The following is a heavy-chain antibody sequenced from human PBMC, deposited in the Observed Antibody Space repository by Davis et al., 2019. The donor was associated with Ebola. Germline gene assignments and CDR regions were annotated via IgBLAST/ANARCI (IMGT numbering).Heavy chain of an antibody. CDR2: ISSSSTI. CDR1: GFPFSDSY. V-gene: IGHV3-69-1*02. CDR3: ARERGDYAIDY. Sequence: GESLKISCAASGFPFSDSYMNWVRQAPGKGLEWVSSISSSSTIYYADSVKGRFTISRDNAKNSLYLQMNSLRAEDTAVYYCARERGDYAIDYWGQGTLVTVSS. D-gene: IGHD4-17*01. J-gene: IGHJ4*02.